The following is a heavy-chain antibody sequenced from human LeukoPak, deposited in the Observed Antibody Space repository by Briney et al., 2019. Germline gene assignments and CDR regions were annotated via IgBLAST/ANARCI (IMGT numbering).Heavy chain of an antibody. CDR3: ARTSIAARRANAFDI. J-gene: IGHJ3*02. Sequence: SETLSLTCAVSGGSISSGGYSWSWIRQPPGKGLEWIGYIYHSGSTYYNPSLKSRVTISVDRSKDQFSLKLSSVTAADTAVYYCARTSIAARRANAFDIWGQGTMVTVSS. V-gene: IGHV4-30-2*01. D-gene: IGHD6-6*01. CDR2: IYHSGST. CDR1: GGSISSGGYS.